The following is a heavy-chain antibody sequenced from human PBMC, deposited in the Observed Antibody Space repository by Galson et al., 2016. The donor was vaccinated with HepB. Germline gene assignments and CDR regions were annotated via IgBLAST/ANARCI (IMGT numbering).Heavy chain of an antibody. CDR3: AITIVGATLMNY. V-gene: IGHV4-34*01. Sequence: SETLSLTCAVYGGSFRGYYWSWIRQPPGKGLEWIGEINHSGSTNYNPSLKSRVAISVDTSKKKLSLKLRSVTAADTALYYCAITIVGATLMNYWGQGTLVTVSS. CDR2: INHSGST. J-gene: IGHJ4*02. CDR1: GGSFRGYY. D-gene: IGHD1-26*01.